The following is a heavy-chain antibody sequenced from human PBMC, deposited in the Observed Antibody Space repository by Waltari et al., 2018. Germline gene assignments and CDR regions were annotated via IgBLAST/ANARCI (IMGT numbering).Heavy chain of an antibody. D-gene: IGHD4-17*01. Sequence: QVQLQESGPGLVKPSEPLSLTCAVSGYSISSGYYWGWIRQPPGKGLEWIGSIYHSGSTYYNPSLKSRVTISVDTSKNQFSLKLSSVTAADTAVYYCVGRTVTTDYWGQGTLVTVSS. V-gene: IGHV4-38-2*01. J-gene: IGHJ4*02. CDR1: GYSISSGYY. CDR3: VGRTVTTDY. CDR2: IYHSGST.